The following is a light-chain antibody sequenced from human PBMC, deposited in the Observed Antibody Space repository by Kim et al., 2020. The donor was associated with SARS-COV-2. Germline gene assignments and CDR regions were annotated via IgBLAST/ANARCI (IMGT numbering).Light chain of an antibody. CDR3: QESYSTPYI. V-gene: IGKV1-39*01. Sequence: DIQMTQSPSSLSASVGDRVSITCRSSQSISIYVNWYQQKPGKAPDLLIYSASSLQSGVPSRFSGSGSGTDFTLTISSLQPEDFATYYCQESYSTPYIFGQGTKVEIK. J-gene: IGKJ2*01. CDR1: QSISIY. CDR2: SAS.